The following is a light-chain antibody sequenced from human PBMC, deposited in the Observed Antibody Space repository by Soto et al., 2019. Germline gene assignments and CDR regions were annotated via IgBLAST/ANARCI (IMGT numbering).Light chain of an antibody. CDR2: DVS. Sequence: QSALTQPASVSGSPGQSITIACTGTRGDVGSYNYVSWYQQHPGKAPKLMIYDVSNRPSGVSIRFSGSKSGNTASLTISGLQAEDEADYYCNSYTGSSTPYVFGTGTKVTVL. CDR1: RGDVGSYNY. CDR3: NSYTGSSTPYV. V-gene: IGLV2-14*03. J-gene: IGLJ1*01.